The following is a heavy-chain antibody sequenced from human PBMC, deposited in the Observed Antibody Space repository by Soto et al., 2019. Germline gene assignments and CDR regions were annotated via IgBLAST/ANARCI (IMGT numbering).Heavy chain of an antibody. D-gene: IGHD6-19*01. V-gene: IGHV4-4*02. CDR2: ILHSGET. CDR3: AYSTGWYRHDV. Sequence: QVQLQESGPGLVKPSGTLSLTCAVSGDSITNSRWWTWVRQPPGKGLEWIGDILHSGETNYNRSLKSRVFISVDKSQNPFSLRVSSVTAADTAVYYCAYSTGWYRHDVWGQGTLVTVSS. CDR1: GDSITNSRW. J-gene: IGHJ3*01.